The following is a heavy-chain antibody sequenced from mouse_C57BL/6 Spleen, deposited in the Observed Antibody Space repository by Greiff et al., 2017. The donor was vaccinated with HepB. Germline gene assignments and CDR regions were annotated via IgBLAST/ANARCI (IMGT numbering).Heavy chain of an antibody. Sequence: QVQLQQSGPELVKPGASVKISCKASGYAFSSSWMNWVKQRPGKGLEWIGRIYPGDGDTNYNGKFKGKATLTADKSSSTAYMQLSSLTSEDSAVYFCALYGNSYFDYWGQGTTLTVSS. CDR2: IYPGDGDT. CDR1: GYAFSSSW. J-gene: IGHJ2*01. V-gene: IGHV1-82*01. D-gene: IGHD2-1*01. CDR3: ALYGNSYFDY.